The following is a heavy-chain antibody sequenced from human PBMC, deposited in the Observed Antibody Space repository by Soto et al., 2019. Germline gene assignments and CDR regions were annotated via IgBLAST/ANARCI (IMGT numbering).Heavy chain of an antibody. CDR2: INGGNGNT. CDR1: GYTFTNYA. D-gene: IGHD6-25*01. J-gene: IGHJ4*02. CDR3: ARDGVAAGNINFDY. V-gene: IGHV1-3*01. Sequence: GASVKVSCKASGYTFTNYAMHWVRQAPGQRLEWMGWINGGNGNTKYSPKLQDRVTITRDTSASTAYMEPSSLRSEDTALYYCARDGVAAGNINFDYWGQGTLVTVS.